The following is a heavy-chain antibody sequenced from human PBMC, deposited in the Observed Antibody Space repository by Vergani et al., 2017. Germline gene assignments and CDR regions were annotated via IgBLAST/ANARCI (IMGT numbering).Heavy chain of an antibody. D-gene: IGHD3-10*01. J-gene: IGHJ6*02. Sequence: EVQLVESGGGLVQPGGSLRLSCAASGFTFSSYDMHWVRQATGKGLEWVSAISGSGGSTYYADSVKGRFTISRDNSKNTLYLQMNSLRAEDTAVYYCARDQGWFGGYYYYGMDVWGQGTTVTVSS. V-gene: IGHV3-23*04. CDR1: GFTFSSYD. CDR2: ISGSGGST. CDR3: ARDQGWFGGYYYYGMDV.